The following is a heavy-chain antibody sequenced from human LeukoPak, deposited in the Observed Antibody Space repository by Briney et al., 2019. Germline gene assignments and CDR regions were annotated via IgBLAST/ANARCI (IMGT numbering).Heavy chain of an antibody. J-gene: IGHJ4*02. D-gene: IGHD3-16*01. CDR2: MNPNSGNT. CDR3: ARGRPFLRRFDY. Sequence: ASVKVPCKASGYTFTSYDINWVRQATGQGLEWMGWMNPNSGNTGYAQKFQGRVTITRNTSISTAYMELSSLRSEDTAVYYCARGRPFLRRFDYWGQGTLVTVSS. CDR1: GYTFTSYD. V-gene: IGHV1-8*03.